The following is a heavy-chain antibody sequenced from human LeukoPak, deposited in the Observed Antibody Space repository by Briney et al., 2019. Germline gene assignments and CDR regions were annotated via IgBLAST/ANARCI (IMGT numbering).Heavy chain of an antibody. D-gene: IGHD2-15*01. CDR1: GYTFTSYY. CDR3: ATFLPGAPTHNYYYYYMDV. Sequence: ASVKVSCKASGYTFTSYYMHWVRQAPGQGLEWMGIINPSGGSTSYAQKFQGRVIMTEDTSADTAYMELSSLRSEDTAVYYCATFLPGAPTHNYYYYYMDVWGKGTTVTVSS. J-gene: IGHJ6*03. CDR2: INPSGGST. V-gene: IGHV1-46*01.